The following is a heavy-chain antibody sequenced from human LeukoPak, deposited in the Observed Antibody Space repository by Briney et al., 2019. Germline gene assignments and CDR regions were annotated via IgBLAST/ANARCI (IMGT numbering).Heavy chain of an antibody. V-gene: IGHV3-21*01. CDR3: ATNDYGASDY. Sequence: GGSLRLSCAGSGFTFNTYNMNWVRQAPGKGLEWVSSISSSSSYIYYADSVKGRFTISRDNAKNSLYLQMNSLRAEDTAVFYCATNDYGASDYWGQGTLVTVSS. CDR2: ISSSSSYI. D-gene: IGHD4-17*01. J-gene: IGHJ4*02. CDR1: GFTFNTYN.